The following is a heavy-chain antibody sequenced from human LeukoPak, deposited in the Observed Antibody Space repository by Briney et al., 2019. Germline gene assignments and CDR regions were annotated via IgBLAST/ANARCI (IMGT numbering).Heavy chain of an antibody. CDR2: IYHSGST. Sequence: PSETLSLTCAVSGGSISSSSWWTWIRPPPGKGLEWIGEIYHSGSTNYNPSLKSRVTISVDKSKTQFSLKLSSVTAPDTAVYYCARANTAMVLYFDYWGEGTLVTVSS. V-gene: IGHV4-4*02. D-gene: IGHD5-18*01. CDR3: ARANTAMVLYFDY. J-gene: IGHJ4*02. CDR1: GGSISSSSW.